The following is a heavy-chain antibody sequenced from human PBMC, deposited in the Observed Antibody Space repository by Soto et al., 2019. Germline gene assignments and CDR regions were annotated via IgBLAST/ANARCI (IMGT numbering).Heavy chain of an antibody. J-gene: IGHJ4*02. V-gene: IGHV3-30*18. CDR1: GFTFSSYG. D-gene: IGHD3-16*01. CDR3: AKGSPATFGY. Sequence: GGSLRLSCAASGFTFSSYGMHWVRQAPGKGLEGVAVISYDGSNEYYADSVKGRFTISRDNSKNTLYLQMNSLRAEDTAVYYCAKGSPATFGYWGQGTLVTVSS. CDR2: ISYDGSNE.